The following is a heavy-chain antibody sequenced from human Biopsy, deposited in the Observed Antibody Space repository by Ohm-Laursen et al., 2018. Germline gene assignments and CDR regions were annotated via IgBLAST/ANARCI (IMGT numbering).Heavy chain of an antibody. D-gene: IGHD3-10*01. Sequence: SLRLSCTASGFTFSSYAMTWVRQAPGKGLEWLSYISGSGVTKMYADSVKGRFTVSRDNAKNSLYLEMNNLTVEDTAVYYCATDGAGSYNENWGQGTLVSVSS. CDR3: ATDGAGSYNEN. CDR1: GFTFSSYA. CDR2: ISGSGVTK. J-gene: IGHJ4*02. V-gene: IGHV3-48*04.